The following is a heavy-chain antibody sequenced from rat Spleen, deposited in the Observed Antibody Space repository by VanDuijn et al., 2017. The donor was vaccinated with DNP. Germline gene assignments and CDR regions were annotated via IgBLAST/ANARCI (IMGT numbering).Heavy chain of an antibody. CDR1: GFSLTSNS. CDR3: TRDVPNYLDY. J-gene: IGHJ2*01. V-gene: IGHV2-1*01. Sequence: QVQLKESGPGLVQPSQTLSLTCTVSGFSLTSNSVHWVRQPPGKGLEWVGAIWSGGSTDYNSALKSRLSISRDTSKSQVFLKMNSLQTDDTALYFCTRDVPNYLDYWGQGIMVTVSS. CDR2: IWSGGST.